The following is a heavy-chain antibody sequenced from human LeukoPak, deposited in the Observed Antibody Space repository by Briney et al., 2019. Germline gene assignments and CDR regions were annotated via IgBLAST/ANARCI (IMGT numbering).Heavy chain of an antibody. J-gene: IGHJ5*02. D-gene: IGHD2-2*01. CDR2: IYYSGST. CDR3: ARDGEPHQNWFDP. V-gene: IGHV4-59*01. Sequence: SETLSLTCTVSGGSISSYYWSWIRQPPGKGLEWIGYIYYSGSTNYNPSLKSRVIISVDTSKNQFSLKLSSVTAADTAVYYCARDGEPHQNWFDPWGQGTLVTVSS. CDR1: GGSISSYY.